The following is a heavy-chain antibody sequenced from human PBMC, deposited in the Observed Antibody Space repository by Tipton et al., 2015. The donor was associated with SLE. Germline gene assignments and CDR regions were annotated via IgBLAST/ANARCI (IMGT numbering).Heavy chain of an antibody. D-gene: IGHD1-26*01. Sequence: TLSLTCAVYGGSFSGYYWSWIRQPPGKGLEWIGYIYYSGNTYYNPSLKSRVTISVDTSKNQFSLKLSSVTAADTAVYYCARVGFYFDYWGQGTLVTVSS. V-gene: IGHV4-34*11. CDR2: IYYSGNT. J-gene: IGHJ4*02. CDR1: GGSFSGYY. CDR3: ARVGFYFDY.